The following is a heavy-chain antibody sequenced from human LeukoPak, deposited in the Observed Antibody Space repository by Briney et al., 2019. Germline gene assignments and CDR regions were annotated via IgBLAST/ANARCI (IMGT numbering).Heavy chain of an antibody. CDR3: ARDQTKWFGETPLDY. J-gene: IGHJ4*02. V-gene: IGHV1-2*02. D-gene: IGHD3-10*01. Sequence: ASVKVSCKASGYTFTGYYMHWVRQAPGQGLEWMGWINPNSGGTNYAQKFQGRVTMTTDTSTSTAYMELRSLRSDDTAVYYCARDQTKWFGETPLDYWGQGTLVTVSS. CDR1: GYTFTGYY. CDR2: INPNSGGT.